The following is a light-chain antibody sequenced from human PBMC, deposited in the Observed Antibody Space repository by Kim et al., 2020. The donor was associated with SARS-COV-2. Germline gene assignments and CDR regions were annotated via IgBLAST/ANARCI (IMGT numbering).Light chain of an antibody. Sequence: QSVLTQPPSASGTPGQRVTISCSGSSSNIGSNYVYWYQQRPGTAPKLVIYKDNQRPSGVPDRFSGSKSGTSASLAISGLRSEDEADYYCEAWDDGLSDPVFGGGTQLTVL. CDR1: SSNIGSNY. J-gene: IGLJ2*01. CDR2: KDN. V-gene: IGLV1-47*01. CDR3: EAWDDGLSDPV.